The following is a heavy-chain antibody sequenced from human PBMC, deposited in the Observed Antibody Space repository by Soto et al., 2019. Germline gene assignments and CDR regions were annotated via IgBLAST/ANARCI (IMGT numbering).Heavy chain of an antibody. CDR3: ASGASRWYRCFFDP. V-gene: IGHV1-69*01. D-gene: IGHD6-13*01. CDR2: IIPYYNTV. CDR1: EGTFNSYA. J-gene: IGHJ5*02. Sequence: QAQVVQSGAEVRKPGSSVKLSCKASEGTFNSYAIAWVRQAPGQGLEWMGGIIPYYNTVNYAQKFQGRVTITADDCTNTAYMELSCLRADDTAVYFCASGASRWYRCFFDPWAEGSLVTVTS.